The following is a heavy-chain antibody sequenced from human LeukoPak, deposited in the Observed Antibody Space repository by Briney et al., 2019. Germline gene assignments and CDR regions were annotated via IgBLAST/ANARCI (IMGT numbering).Heavy chain of an antibody. V-gene: IGHV1-18*01. CDR2: ISAYNGNT. D-gene: IGHD2-2*01. Sequence: GASVKVSCKASGYTFTSYGISWVRQAPGQGLEWMGWISAYNGNTNYAQKLQGRVTMTTDTSTSTAYMELRSLRSDDTAVYYCARAPYAQYCSSTSCHYDYWGQGTLVTVSS. CDR1: GYTFTSYG. CDR3: ARAPYAQYCSSTSCHYDY. J-gene: IGHJ4*02.